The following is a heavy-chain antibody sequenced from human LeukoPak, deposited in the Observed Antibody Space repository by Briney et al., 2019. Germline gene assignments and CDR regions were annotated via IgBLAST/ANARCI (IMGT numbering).Heavy chain of an antibody. CDR3: AKGHKIAITMVRGVMDY. Sequence: GGSLRLSCAASGFTFSSYAMSWVRQAPGKGLEWVSAISGSGGSTYYADSVKGRFTISRDNSKNTLYLQMNSLRAEDTAVYYCAKGHKIAITMVRGVMDYWGQGTLVTVSS. V-gene: IGHV3-23*01. CDR1: GFTFSSYA. CDR2: ISGSGGST. D-gene: IGHD3-10*01. J-gene: IGHJ4*02.